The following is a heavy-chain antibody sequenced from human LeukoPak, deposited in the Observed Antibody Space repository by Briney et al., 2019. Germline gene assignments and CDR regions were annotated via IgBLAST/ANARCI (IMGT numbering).Heavy chain of an antibody. CDR2: IKPSGGST. CDR1: GYTFTTYY. J-gene: IGHJ6*03. V-gene: IGHV1-46*01. D-gene: IGHD3-22*01. CDR3: ARERVERSGYSEIYCYFYMDV. Sequence: ASVKVSCKASGYTFTTYYVHWVRQAPGQGLEGMGIIKPSGGSTTYAQKFRGRLTMTRDMSTSTVYMELSSLRSEDTAVYYCARERVERSGYSEIYCYFYMDVWGMGTTVTVSS.